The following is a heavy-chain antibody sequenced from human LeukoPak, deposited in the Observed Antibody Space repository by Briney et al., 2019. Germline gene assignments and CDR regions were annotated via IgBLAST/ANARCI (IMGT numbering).Heavy chain of an antibody. CDR2: ISYVGRNN. Sequence: GGSLRLSCAASGFTFSSYSMHWVRQAPGKWLEWEAVISYVGRNNYNADSVKGRFTISRDNSKNTLYLQMNSLRAEDTAVFYCARTSYSSGWSPFDYWGQGTLVSVSS. CDR3: ARTSYSSGWSPFDY. D-gene: IGHD6-19*01. V-gene: IGHV3-30*04. CDR1: GFTFSSYS. J-gene: IGHJ4*02.